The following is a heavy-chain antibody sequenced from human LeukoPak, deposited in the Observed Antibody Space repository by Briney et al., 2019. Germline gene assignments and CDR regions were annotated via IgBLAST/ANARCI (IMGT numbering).Heavy chain of an antibody. V-gene: IGHV3-23*01. CDR2: ISTSGGRT. CDR1: GFSFTTYW. J-gene: IGHJ3*01. CDR3: ARDHHRRLYDSQARDTFDF. Sequence: GGSLRLSCAASGFSFTTYWMSWVRQAPGKGLEWVSAISTSGGRTFYADSVKGRFTISRDNAKNSLYLQMNSLRAEDTAVYYCARDHHRRLYDSQARDTFDFWGQGTMVTVSS. D-gene: IGHD3-22*01.